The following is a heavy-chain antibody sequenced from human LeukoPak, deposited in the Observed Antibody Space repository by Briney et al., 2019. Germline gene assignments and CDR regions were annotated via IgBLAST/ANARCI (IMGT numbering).Heavy chain of an antibody. Sequence: GGSLRLSCAASGFTFSSYSMNWVRQAPGKGLAWVSSISSSSSYIYYADSVKVRFTISRDNAKNSLYLQMNSLRAEDTAVYYCARGRHIRSYHYFDYWGQGTLVTVSS. CDR1: GFTFSSYS. J-gene: IGHJ4*02. V-gene: IGHV3-21*01. D-gene: IGHD1-26*01. CDR3: ARGRHIRSYHYFDY. CDR2: ISSSSSYI.